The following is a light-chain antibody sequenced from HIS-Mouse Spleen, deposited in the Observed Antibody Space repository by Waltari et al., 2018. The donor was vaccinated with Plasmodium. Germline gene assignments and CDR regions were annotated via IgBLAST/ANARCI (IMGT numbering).Light chain of an antibody. CDR3: QVWDSSTV. Sequence: SYELTQPLSVSVALGQTARITCGGNNIGSKNVHWYQQKPGQAPVLVIYRDSNRPSGIPERFSGSNSGNPATLTVSRAQAGDEADYYCQVWDSSTVFGGGTKLTVL. V-gene: IGLV3-9*01. CDR2: RDS. CDR1: NIGSKN. J-gene: IGLJ3*02.